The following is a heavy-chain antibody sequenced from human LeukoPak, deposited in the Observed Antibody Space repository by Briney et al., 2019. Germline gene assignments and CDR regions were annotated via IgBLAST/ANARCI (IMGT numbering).Heavy chain of an antibody. V-gene: IGHV4-59*01. CDR1: GGSISSYY. J-gene: IGHJ6*03. CDR2: IYYSGST. CDR3: ARAIRDYDILTGYYYYYYMDV. Sequence: PSETLSLTCTVSGGSISSYYWSWIRQPPGKGLEWIGYIYYSGSTNYNPSLKSRVTISVVTSKNQFSLKLSSVTAADTAVYYGARAIRDYDILTGYYYYYYMDVWGKGTTVTISS. D-gene: IGHD3-9*01.